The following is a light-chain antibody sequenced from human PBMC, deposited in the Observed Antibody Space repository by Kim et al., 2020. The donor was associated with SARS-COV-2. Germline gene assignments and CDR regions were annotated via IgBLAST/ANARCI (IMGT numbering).Light chain of an antibody. Sequence: GPKVTTSCSGSSSNLGNNYVSCYQQLPGTAPKLLIYDNNKRPSGIPDRFSGSKSGTSATLGITGLQTGDEADYFCGTWDSSLSVVVFGGGTQLTVL. CDR3: GTWDSSLSVVV. CDR1: SSNLGNNY. V-gene: IGLV1-51*01. J-gene: IGLJ2*01. CDR2: DNN.